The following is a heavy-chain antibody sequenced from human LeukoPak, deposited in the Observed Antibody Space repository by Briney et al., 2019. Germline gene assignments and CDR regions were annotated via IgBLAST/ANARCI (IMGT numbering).Heavy chain of an antibody. CDR1: GGSFSGYY. V-gene: IGHV4-34*01. CDR2: INHSGST. Sequence: KASETLSLTCAVYGGSFSGYYWSWIRQPPGRGLEWIGEINHSGSTNYNPSLESRVTISVDTAKNQFSLRLSSVTAADTAVYYCARILSAPRISFFNYSGPRSLVTVSS. CDR3: ARILSAPRISFFNY. D-gene: IGHD3-16*01. J-gene: IGHJ4*01.